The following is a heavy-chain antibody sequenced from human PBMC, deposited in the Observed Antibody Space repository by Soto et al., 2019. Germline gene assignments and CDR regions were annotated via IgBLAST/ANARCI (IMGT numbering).Heavy chain of an antibody. J-gene: IGHJ4*02. CDR3: ARDMRYGYYFDY. CDR2: ISAYNGNT. D-gene: IGHD5-18*01. CDR1: GYTFTSYG. V-gene: IGHV1-18*01. Sequence: VSCKASGYTFTSYGISLVRQAPGQGLEWMGWISAYNGNTNYAQKLQGRVTMTTDTSTSTAYMELRSLRSDDTAVYYCARDMRYGYYFDYWGQGTLVTVSS.